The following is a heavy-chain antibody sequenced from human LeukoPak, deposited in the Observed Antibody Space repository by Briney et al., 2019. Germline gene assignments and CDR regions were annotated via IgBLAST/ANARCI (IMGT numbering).Heavy chain of an antibody. CDR1: GFDFSTQW. CDR2: ISSSSTTI. V-gene: IGHV3-48*01. D-gene: IGHD3-9*01. CDR3: ATRGDILTGYPYYFDY. J-gene: IGHJ4*02. Sequence: GGSLRLSCAASGFDFSTQWMSWVRQAPGKGLEWVSYISSSSTTIHYADSVKGRFTISRDNAKNSVYLQMNSLRAEDTAVYYCATRGDILTGYPYYFDYWGQGTLVTVSS.